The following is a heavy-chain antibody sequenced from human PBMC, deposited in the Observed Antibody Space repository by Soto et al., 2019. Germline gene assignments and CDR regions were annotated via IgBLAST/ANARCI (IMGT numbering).Heavy chain of an antibody. CDR1: GGSITTGGRY. CDR3: EQALVFTGGDGFDI. CDR2: IYYCGST. Sequence: HVRLQEWGPGLVKPSQTLSLKCSVSGGSITTGGRYWSWIRQLSGKGPEGIGDIYYCGSTYYKASLKSRVTISVEASMKQVPLKLSSVTAADTGVYYCEQALVFTGGDGFDIWGQGRLVTVSS. J-gene: IGHJ3*02. D-gene: IGHD1-1*01. V-gene: IGHV4-31*02.